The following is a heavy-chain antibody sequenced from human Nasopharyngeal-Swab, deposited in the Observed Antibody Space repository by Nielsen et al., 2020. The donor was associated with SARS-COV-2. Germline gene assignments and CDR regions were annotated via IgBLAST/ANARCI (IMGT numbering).Heavy chain of an antibody. J-gene: IGHJ6*03. Sequence: SETLSLTCTVSGGSISSSSYYWGWIRQPLGKGLEWIGSIYYSGSTYYNPSLKSRVTISVDTSKNQFSLKLSSVTAADTAVYYCARQVWQNYYYMDVWGKGTTVTVSS. CDR2: IYYSGST. D-gene: IGHD3-16*01. V-gene: IGHV4-39*01. CDR3: ARQVWQNYYYMDV. CDR1: GGSISSSSYY.